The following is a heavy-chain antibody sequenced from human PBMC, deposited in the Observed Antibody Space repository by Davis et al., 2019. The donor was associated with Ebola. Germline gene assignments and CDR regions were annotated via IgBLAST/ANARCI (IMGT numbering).Heavy chain of an antibody. V-gene: IGHV3-23*01. J-gene: IGHJ3*01. CDR2: LGTSADT. CDR3: AKDTSHIWFDV. CDR1: GFVFSSYV. D-gene: IGHD1-26*01. Sequence: GGSLRLSCAASGFVFSSYVMSWVRRAPGKGLEWVSTLGTSADTYYADSVKGRFTISRDNSKNTLYLQMNGLRVEDTAIYYCAKDTSHIWFDVWGQGTMVTVSS.